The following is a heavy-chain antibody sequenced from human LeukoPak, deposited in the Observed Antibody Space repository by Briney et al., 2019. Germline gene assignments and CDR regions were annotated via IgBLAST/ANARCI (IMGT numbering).Heavy chain of an antibody. V-gene: IGHV1-2*02. J-gene: IGHJ6*03. CDR1: GYTFTSYG. CDR2: INPNSGGT. D-gene: IGHD6-13*01. CDR3: ARGERAAGYYMDV. Sequence: ASVKVSCKASGYTFTSYGISWVRQAPGQGLEWMGWINPNSGGTNYAQKFQGRVTMTRDTSISTAYMELSRLRSDDTAVYYCARGERAAGYYMDVWGKGTTVTVSS.